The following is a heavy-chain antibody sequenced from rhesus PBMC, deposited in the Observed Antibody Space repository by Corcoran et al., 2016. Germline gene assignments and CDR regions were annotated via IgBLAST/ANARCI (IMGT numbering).Heavy chain of an antibody. J-gene: IGHJ2*01. Sequence: QLQLQESGPGLVKPSETLSVTCSVSGGSISSSYWRWIRQAPGKGLELIGYIYGSGSSTNYNPSLKSRVTLSVDTSKNQLSLKLSSVTAAYTAVYYCASLNTVTRYWYFDLWGPGTPITISS. V-gene: IGHV4-169*02. CDR2: IYGSGSST. CDR1: GGSISSSY. D-gene: IGHD4-23*01. CDR3: ASLNTVTRYWYFDL.